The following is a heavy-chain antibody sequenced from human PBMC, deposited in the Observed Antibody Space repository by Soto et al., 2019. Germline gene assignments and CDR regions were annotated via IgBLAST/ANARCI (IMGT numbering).Heavy chain of an antibody. V-gene: IGHV4-30-4*01. CDR3: ARQERYQNWFDP. D-gene: IGHD2-2*01. CDR1: GGSISSGDYY. Sequence: PSETLSLTCTVSGGSISSGDYYWSWIRQPPGKGLEWIGYIYYSGSTYYNPSLKSRVTISVDTSKNQFSLKLSSVTAADTAVYYCARQERYQNWFDPWGQGILVTVSS. J-gene: IGHJ5*02. CDR2: IYYSGST.